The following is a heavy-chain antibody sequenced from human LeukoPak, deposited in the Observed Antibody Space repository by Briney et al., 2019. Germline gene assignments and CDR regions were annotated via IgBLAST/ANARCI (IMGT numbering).Heavy chain of an antibody. CDR3: TTDQFQYGSGSYYYYYGMDV. CDR1: GFTVSNNY. V-gene: IGHV3-15*01. J-gene: IGHJ6*02. CDR2: IKSKTDGGTT. D-gene: IGHD3-10*01. Sequence: GGSLRLSCAASGFTVSNNYMSWVRQAPGKGLEWVGRIKSKTDGGTTDYAAPVKGRFTISRDDSKNTLYLQMNSLKTEDTAVYYCTTDQFQYGSGSYYYYYGMDVWGQGTTVTVSS.